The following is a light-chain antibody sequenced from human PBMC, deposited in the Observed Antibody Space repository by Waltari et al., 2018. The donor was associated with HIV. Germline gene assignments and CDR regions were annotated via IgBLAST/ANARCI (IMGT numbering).Light chain of an antibody. CDR2: HVS. CDR1: QSLGDS. V-gene: IGKV3-20*01. Sequence: ILLTQSPDTLSSSPGERVTLSCRASQSLGDSLAWYQQKPGQSPRLLTYHVSRRAAGIPDRFSGSGSGTDFTLIISRLEPEDFAVYYCQQYSGPPYTFGQGTTLEI. J-gene: IGKJ2*01. CDR3: QQYSGPPYT.